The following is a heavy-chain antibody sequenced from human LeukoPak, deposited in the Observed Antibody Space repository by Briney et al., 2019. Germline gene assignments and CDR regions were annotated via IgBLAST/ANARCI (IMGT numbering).Heavy chain of an antibody. D-gene: IGHD6-19*01. J-gene: IGHJ4*02. Sequence: PSVRVSRKASGYTFTIYGISWVPQAPGQGREWRGWISAYNGNTNYAQKLQGRVTMTTDTSTSTAYMELRSLRSDDTPVYYCARDRGQWLVLRYWGQGTLVTVSS. CDR1: GYTFTIYG. CDR3: ARDRGQWLVLRY. CDR2: ISAYNGNT. V-gene: IGHV1-18*01.